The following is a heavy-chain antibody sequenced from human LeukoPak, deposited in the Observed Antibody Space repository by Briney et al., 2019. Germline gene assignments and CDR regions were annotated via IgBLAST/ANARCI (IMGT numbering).Heavy chain of an antibody. CDR3: ARDLVGYYGAGFDS. Sequence: SETLSLTCTVSGGSISSYYWSWIRHPPGKGPERTGYIYYSGSTNYIPSLKSRVTISVDTSKNKFSLKLSSVTAADTAVYYCARDLVGYYGAGFDSWGQGTLVTVSS. CDR1: GGSISSYY. J-gene: IGHJ5*01. CDR2: IYYSGST. V-gene: IGHV4-59*01. D-gene: IGHD3-10*01.